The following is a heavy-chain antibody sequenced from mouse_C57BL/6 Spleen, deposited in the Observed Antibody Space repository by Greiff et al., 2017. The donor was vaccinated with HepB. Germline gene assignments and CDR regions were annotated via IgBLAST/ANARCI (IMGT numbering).Heavy chain of an antibody. CDR2: IDPNSGGT. J-gene: IGHJ4*01. CDR3: ARGASYYHYAMDY. D-gene: IGHD2-10*01. V-gene: IGHV1-72*01. CDR1: GYTFTSYW. Sequence: VKLQQPGAELVKPGASVKLSCKASGYTFTSYWMHWVKQRPGRGLEWIGRIDPNSGGTKYNEKFKSKATLTVDKPSSTAYMQLSSLTSEDSAVYYCARGASYYHYAMDYWGQGTSVTVSS.